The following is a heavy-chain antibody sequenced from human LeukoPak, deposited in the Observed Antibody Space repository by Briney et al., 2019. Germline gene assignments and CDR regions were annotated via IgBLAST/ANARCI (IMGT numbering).Heavy chain of an antibody. V-gene: IGHV5-51*01. CDR3: ARHESYYYGSGSYQGEFDY. CDR1: GCSFTSYW. CDR2: IYPGDSDT. D-gene: IGHD3-10*01. Sequence: GESLKISCKGSGCSFTSYWIGWVRQMPGKGLEWMGIIYPGDSDTRYSPSFQGQVTISADKSISTAYLQWSSLKASDTAMYYCARHESYYYGSGSYQGEFDYWGQGTLVTVSS. J-gene: IGHJ4*02.